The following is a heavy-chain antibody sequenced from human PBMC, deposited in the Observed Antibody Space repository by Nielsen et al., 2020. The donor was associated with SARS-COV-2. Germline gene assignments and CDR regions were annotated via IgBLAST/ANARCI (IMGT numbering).Heavy chain of an antibody. V-gene: IGHV4-30-4*01. CDR2: IYYSGST. D-gene: IGHD4-17*01. Sequence: SETLSLTCSVSGGSISGSDYYWTWIRQSPGKGLEWIDYIYYSGSTYYNPSLKGRVTMSVDTFENQFSLELSSVTAADTAVYYCARDAYGDSSYYSYGLDVWGQGTTVTVSS. J-gene: IGHJ6*02. CDR3: ARDAYGDSSYYSYGLDV. CDR1: GGSISGSDYY.